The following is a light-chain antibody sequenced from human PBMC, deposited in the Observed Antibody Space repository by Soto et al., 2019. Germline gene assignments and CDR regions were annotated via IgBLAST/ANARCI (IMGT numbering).Light chain of an antibody. J-gene: IGKJ4*01. V-gene: IGKV3-15*01. CDR3: QQYSNWPLLS. CDR1: QSVSSN. Sequence: EIVMTQSPATLSVSPGERATLSCRASQSVSSNLAWYQQKPGQAPRLLIYGASTRATGIPDRFSGSGSGTDFTLTISSLQSEDFVVYYCQQYSNWPLLSFGGGTKVDIK. CDR2: GAS.